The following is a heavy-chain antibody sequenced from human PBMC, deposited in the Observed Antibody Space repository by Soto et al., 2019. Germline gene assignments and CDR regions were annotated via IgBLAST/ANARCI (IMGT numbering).Heavy chain of an antibody. CDR1: GFTFSGDA. D-gene: IGHD3-10*02. J-gene: IGHJ6*02. CDR3: ARDYVMDV. CDR2: ISTTSTYI. Sequence: EVQLVESGGGLVKPGGSLRLSCAASGFTFSGDAMNWVRQSPAKGLEWVSSISTTSTYIYYADSVKGRFTISRDNANNSLHLQMNDLRAEDTAVYYCARDYVMDVWGQGTTVTVSS. V-gene: IGHV3-21*01.